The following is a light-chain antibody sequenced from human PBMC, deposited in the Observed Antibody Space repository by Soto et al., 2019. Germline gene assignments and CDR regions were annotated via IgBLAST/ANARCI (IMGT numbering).Light chain of an antibody. Sequence: DIQMTQSPSTLSASVGDRVTITCRASQSISSWLAWYQQKPGKAPKLLIYDAYSLQGGVQSRFSGSGSGTDFTLTIRSLQPEDFATYYCKQSYSTTWTFGQGTKVDIK. CDR3: KQSYSTTWT. V-gene: IGKV1-39*01. CDR1: QSISSW. CDR2: DAY. J-gene: IGKJ1*01.